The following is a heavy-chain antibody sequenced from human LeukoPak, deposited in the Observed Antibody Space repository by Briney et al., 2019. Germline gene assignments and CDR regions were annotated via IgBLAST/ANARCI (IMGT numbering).Heavy chain of an antibody. J-gene: IGHJ4*02. CDR1: GYTFTGHY. D-gene: IGHD3-22*01. Sequence: ASVKVSCKASGYTFTGHYMHWVRQAPGQGLEWMGWINPNSGGTNYAQKFQGRVTMTRDTSISTAYMELSRLRSDDTAVYYCARVKEVTMIVVDYWGQGTLVTVSS. CDR3: ARVKEVTMIVVDY. CDR2: INPNSGGT. V-gene: IGHV1-2*02.